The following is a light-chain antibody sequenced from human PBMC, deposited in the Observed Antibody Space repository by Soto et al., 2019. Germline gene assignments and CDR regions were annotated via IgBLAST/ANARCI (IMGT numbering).Light chain of an antibody. CDR2: GAS. V-gene: IGKV3-20*01. CDR1: QSVSSNY. J-gene: IGKJ5*01. Sequence: EIVLTQSPDTLSLSPGEGATLSCRASQSVSSNYLAWYQQKPGQAPRLLIYGASSRATGIPDRFSGSGSGTDFTLTISRLEPEDFAMYYCQQSGSSAPNTFGEGTRLEIE. CDR3: QQSGSSAPNT.